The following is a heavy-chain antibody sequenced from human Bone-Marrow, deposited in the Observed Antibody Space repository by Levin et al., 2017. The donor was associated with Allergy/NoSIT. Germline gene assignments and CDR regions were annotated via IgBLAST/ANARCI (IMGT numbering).Heavy chain of an antibody. D-gene: IGHD2-15*01. CDR3: ARADYSHNWFDS. J-gene: IGHJ5*01. Sequence: GGSLRLSCAASGFTFSSYEMNWVRQAPGKGLEWVSYISTSGSAIYYADSVKGRFTISRDNAKNSLYLQMNSLRAEDTAVYYCARADYSHNWFDSWGQGTLVTVSS. CDR1: GFTFSSYE. V-gene: IGHV3-48*03. CDR2: ISTSGSAI.